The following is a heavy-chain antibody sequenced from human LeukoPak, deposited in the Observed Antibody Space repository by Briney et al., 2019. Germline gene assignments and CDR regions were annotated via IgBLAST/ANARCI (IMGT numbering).Heavy chain of an antibody. J-gene: IGHJ2*01. D-gene: IGHD5-18*01. Sequence: SETLSLTCTVSGDSIISSSYYWGWIRQPPGKGPEWIGSFFYRGSTFYNPSLQSRAIISVDTSKNQFSLKLSSVTAADTAVHYCARDVGKYTYAYRPTELYWYFDLWGRGTRVTVSS. CDR3: ARDVGKYTYAYRPTELYWYFDL. CDR1: GDSIISSSYY. CDR2: FFYRGST. V-gene: IGHV4-39*07.